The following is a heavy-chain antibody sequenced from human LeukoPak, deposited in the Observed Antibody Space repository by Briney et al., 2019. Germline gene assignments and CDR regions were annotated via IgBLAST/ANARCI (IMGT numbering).Heavy chain of an antibody. V-gene: IGHV1-18*04. Sequence: ASVKVSCKASGYTFTGYYMHWVRQAPGQGLEWMGWISAYNSNTHYAQKLQGRVTMTTDTSTSTAYMEVRSLRSDDTAVYYCARGQQWLEAFDYWGLGTLVTVSS. CDR2: ISAYNSNT. J-gene: IGHJ4*02. D-gene: IGHD6-19*01. CDR3: ARGQQWLEAFDY. CDR1: GYTFTGYY.